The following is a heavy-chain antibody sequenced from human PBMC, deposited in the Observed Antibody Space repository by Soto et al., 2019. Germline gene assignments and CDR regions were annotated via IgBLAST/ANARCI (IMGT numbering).Heavy chain of an antibody. Sequence: ASVKVSCKASGYTFTSYYMHWVRQAPGQGXEWMGIINPSGGSTSYAQKFQGRVTMTRDTSTSTVYMELSSLRSEDTAVYYCARDKGGERGSSWSNWFDPWGQGTLVTVSS. CDR3: ARDKGGERGSSWSNWFDP. J-gene: IGHJ5*02. D-gene: IGHD6-13*01. CDR2: INPSGGST. V-gene: IGHV1-46*01. CDR1: GYTFTSYY.